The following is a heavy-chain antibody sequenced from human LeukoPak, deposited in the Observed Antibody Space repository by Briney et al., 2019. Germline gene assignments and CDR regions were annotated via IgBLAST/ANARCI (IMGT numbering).Heavy chain of an antibody. D-gene: IGHD3-10*01. V-gene: IGHV1-2*02. CDR1: GYTFTGYY. CDR2: INPNSGGT. CDR3: ARDFGLLWFGETVDY. J-gene: IGHJ4*02. Sequence: ASVKVSCKASGYTFTGYYMHWVRQAPGQGLEWMGWINPNSGGTNYAQKFQGRVTMTRDTSISTAYMELSRLRSDDTAVYYCARDFGLLWFGETVDYWGQGTLVTVSS.